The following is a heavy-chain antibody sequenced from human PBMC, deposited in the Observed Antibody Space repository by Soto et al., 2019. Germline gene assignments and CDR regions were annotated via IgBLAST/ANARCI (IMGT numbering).Heavy chain of an antibody. CDR3: AKWSDNFDSIGRPLDY. V-gene: IGHV1-46*01. Sequence: ASVKVSFKASGYTFTTYQMHWVRQAPGQGLEWMGIINPSGGSTVYAQKFQGRVTMTRDTSTSTVYMELSSLRSEDTAVYYCAKWSDNFDSIGRPLDYWGQGTLVTVSS. CDR2: INPSGGST. CDR1: GYTFTTYQ. D-gene: IGHD3-22*01. J-gene: IGHJ4*02.